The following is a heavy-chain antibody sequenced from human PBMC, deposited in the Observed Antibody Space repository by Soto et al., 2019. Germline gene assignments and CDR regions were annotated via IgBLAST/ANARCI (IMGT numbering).Heavy chain of an antibody. J-gene: IGHJ6*04. Sequence: QVQLVQSGDEVKKPGASVKVSCKASGYIFVNYGIAWVRQAPGQGLEWMGWISPYTGNTHSATKVQGRLTMTTDTSTSTGCMGLGSLTSDETAVYYCVMVDNYVTPTPQDVWGKGTTVTVSS. D-gene: IGHD3-16*01. CDR2: ISPYTGNT. V-gene: IGHV1-18*01. CDR3: VMVDNYVTPTPQDV. CDR1: GYIFVNYG.